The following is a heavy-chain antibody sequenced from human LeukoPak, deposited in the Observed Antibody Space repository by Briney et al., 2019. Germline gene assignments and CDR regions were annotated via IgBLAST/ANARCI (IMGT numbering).Heavy chain of an antibody. CDR1: GYSFSSYW. J-gene: IGHJ4*02. D-gene: IGHD3-22*01. CDR2: IYPGGSDT. Sequence: GESLKISRKGSGYSFSSYWIAWVRQMPGKGLEWMGIIYPGGSDTRYSPSFQGQVTASADRSISTAYLQWSSLKASDTAMYYCARRVDSGYSFDFWGQGSLVTVSS. CDR3: ARRVDSGYSFDF. V-gene: IGHV5-51*01.